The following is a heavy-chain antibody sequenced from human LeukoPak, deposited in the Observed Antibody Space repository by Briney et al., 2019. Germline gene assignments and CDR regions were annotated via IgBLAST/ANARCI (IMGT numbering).Heavy chain of an antibody. Sequence: QPGGSLRLSCAASGFTFSSYAMSWVRQAPGKGLEWVSVIYSGGSTYYADSVKGRFTISRDNSKNTLYLQMNSLRAEDTAVYYCAKGSTYSSSWGFDYWGQGTLVTVSS. CDR1: GFTFSSYA. D-gene: IGHD6-13*01. J-gene: IGHJ4*02. CDR3: AKGSTYSSSWGFDY. CDR2: IYSGGST. V-gene: IGHV3-23*03.